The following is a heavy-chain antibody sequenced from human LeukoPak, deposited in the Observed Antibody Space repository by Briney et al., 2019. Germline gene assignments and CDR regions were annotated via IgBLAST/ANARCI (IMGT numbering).Heavy chain of an antibody. J-gene: IGHJ4*02. Sequence: PGGSLRLSCAASGFTFRSYGMHWVRQAPGKGLEWVAFIRYDGSNKYYADSVKGRFTISRDNSKNTLYLQMNSLRAEDTAVYYCARNRVATIYYFDYWGQGTLVTVSS. V-gene: IGHV3-30*02. CDR2: IRYDGSNK. CDR1: GFTFRSYG. D-gene: IGHD5-12*01. CDR3: ARNRVATIYYFDY.